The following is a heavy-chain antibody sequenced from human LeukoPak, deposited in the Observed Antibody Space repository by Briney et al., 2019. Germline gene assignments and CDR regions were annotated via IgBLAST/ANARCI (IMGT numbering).Heavy chain of an antibody. V-gene: IGHV1-2*02. CDR2: INPNSGGT. Sequence: ASVKVSCKASGYTFTGYYIHWVRQAPGQGLEWMGWINPNSGGTNYAQKFQGRVTMTRDTSISTAYMELSRLRSDDTAVYYCERAGSYQLIYGYFQHWGQATLITVSS. CDR1: GYTFTGYY. D-gene: IGHD2-2*02. CDR3: ERAGSYQLIYGYFQH. J-gene: IGHJ1*01.